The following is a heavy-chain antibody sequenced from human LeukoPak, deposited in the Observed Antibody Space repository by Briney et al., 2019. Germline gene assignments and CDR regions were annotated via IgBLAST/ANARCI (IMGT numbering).Heavy chain of an antibody. J-gene: IGHJ4*02. CDR3: AIGKVGAVTLFDY. CDR1: GDSISSYY. D-gene: IGHD2-21*02. Sequence: SETLSLTCTVSGDSISSYYWSWIRQPPGKGLEWIGYIYYTGSTNYNPSLKSRVTISVDTSKNQFSLKLNSVTAADTAVYHCAIGKVGAVTLFDYWGQGTLVTVSS. CDR2: IYYTGST. V-gene: IGHV4-59*08.